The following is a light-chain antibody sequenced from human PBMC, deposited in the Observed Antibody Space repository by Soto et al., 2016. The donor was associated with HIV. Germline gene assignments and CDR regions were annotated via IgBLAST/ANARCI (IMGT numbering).Light chain of an antibody. V-gene: IGKV1-5*03. CDR2: KTS. CDR1: ENISTW. J-gene: IGKJ1*01. Sequence: DMQMTQSPSTLSASVGDRITITCRTSENISTWLAWYQQKPGKAPKLLIYKTSTLQRGVPSRFSGSGSGTEFTLTISSLQPDDFATYHCQQYYTYWAFGQGTKVEIK. CDR3: QQYYTYWA.